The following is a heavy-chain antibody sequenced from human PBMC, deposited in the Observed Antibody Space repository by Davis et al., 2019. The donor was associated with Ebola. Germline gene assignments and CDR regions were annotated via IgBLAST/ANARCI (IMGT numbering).Heavy chain of an antibody. Sequence: GGSLRLSCAASGFTFSSYGMHWVRQAPGKGLEWVAVISYDGSNKYYADSVKGRFTISRDNSKNTLYLQMNSLRAEDTAVYYCARAPHQYYYDSSGYYTANWFDPWGQGTLVTVSS. CDR1: GFTFSSYG. V-gene: IGHV3-30*03. D-gene: IGHD3-22*01. CDR3: ARAPHQYYYDSSGYYTANWFDP. CDR2: ISYDGSNK. J-gene: IGHJ5*02.